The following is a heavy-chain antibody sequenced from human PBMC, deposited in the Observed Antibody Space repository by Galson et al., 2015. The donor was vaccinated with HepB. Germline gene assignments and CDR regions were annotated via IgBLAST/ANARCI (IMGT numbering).Heavy chain of an antibody. Sequence: SLRLSCAASGFILSDYGMHWVRQAPGKGLEWMAVMSYDGTNKYYADSVRGRLTISRDSSKNILYLQMNSLRPEDTAVCYCAKDRARLFTGYFDLWGRGTLVTVSS. CDR1: GFILSDYG. CDR2: MSYDGTNK. CDR3: AKDRARLFTGYFDL. D-gene: IGHD2-8*02. V-gene: IGHV3-30*18. J-gene: IGHJ2*01.